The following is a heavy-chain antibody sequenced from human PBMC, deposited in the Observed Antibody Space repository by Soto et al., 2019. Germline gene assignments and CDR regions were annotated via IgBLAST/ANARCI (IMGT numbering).Heavy chain of an antibody. J-gene: IGHJ6*02. D-gene: IGHD3-10*01. V-gene: IGHV4-61*08. CDR2: IYYSGST. Sequence: SETLSLTCTVSGGSVSSGDYFWSWLRQSPGKRLEWIAYIYYSGSTNYNPSLKSRATISVDTSKSQVSLTLTSMTAADAALYYCARYPNYYYYGFDVWGQGTAVTVSS. CDR1: GGSVSSGDYF. CDR3: ARYPNYYYYGFDV.